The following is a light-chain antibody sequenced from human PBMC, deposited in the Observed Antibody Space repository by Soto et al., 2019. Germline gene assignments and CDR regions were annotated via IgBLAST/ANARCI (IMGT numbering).Light chain of an antibody. CDR2: EGN. V-gene: IGLV2-14*02. Sequence: QSALTQPASISGSPGQSITISCTGTGSAVGTYNLVSWYQQHPGKAPNLIIYEGNKRPSGVSRRFSGSKSANTASLTISGLQAEDEAEYYCSSYTSSGTLVFGTGTKVTVL. CDR3: SSYTSSGTLV. J-gene: IGLJ1*01. CDR1: GSAVGTYNL.